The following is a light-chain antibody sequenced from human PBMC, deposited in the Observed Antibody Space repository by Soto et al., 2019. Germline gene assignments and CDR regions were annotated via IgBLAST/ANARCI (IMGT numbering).Light chain of an antibody. V-gene: IGKV3-20*01. Sequence: EIVLTQSPGTLSLSPGERATLSCRASQSVSSSYLAWYRQKPGQAPRLLIYGASSRATGIPDRFSGSGSGTDFTLTISRLEPEDFAVYYCQQYGSSLPFTFGPGTKVDIK. CDR1: QSVSSSY. CDR2: GAS. CDR3: QQYGSSLPFT. J-gene: IGKJ3*01.